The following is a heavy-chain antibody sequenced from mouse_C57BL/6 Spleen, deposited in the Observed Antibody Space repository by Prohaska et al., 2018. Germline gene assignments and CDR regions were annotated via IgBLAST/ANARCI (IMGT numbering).Heavy chain of an antibody. D-gene: IGHD2-4*01. CDR2: INPNNGGT. J-gene: IGHJ1*03. Sequence: HGKSLEWIGYINPNNGGTSYNQKFKGKATLTVNKSSSTAYMELRSLTSEDSAVYYCAEGLRGFDVWGTGTTVTVSS. V-gene: IGHV1-22*01. CDR3: AEGLRGFDV.